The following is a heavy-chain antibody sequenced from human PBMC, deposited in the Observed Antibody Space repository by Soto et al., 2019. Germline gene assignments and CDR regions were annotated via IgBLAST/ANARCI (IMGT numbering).Heavy chain of an antibody. CDR2: TYYRSKWYN. V-gene: IGHV6-1*01. Sequence: SQTLSLTCAISGDSVSSNSAAWNWIRQSPSRGLEWLGRTYYRSKWYNDYAVSVKSRITINPDTSKNQFSLQLNSVTPEDTAVYYCARGVYLMLPAAISYYMDVWGKGTTVTVSS. CDR3: ARGVYLMLPAAISYYMDV. CDR1: GDSVSSNSAA. D-gene: IGHD2-2*02. J-gene: IGHJ6*03.